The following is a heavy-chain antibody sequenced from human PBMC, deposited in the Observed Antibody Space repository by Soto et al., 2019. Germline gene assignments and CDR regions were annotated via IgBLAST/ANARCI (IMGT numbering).Heavy chain of an antibody. V-gene: IGHV4-59*08. CDR3: ARGVLRFLEWLPRYGMDV. D-gene: IGHD3-3*01. CDR1: GGSINNYY. J-gene: IGHJ6*02. CDR2: SYYSGRT. Sequence: SETLSLTCTVSGGSINNYYWSWIRQPPGKGLEWIGYSYYSGRTSYNPSLKSRVTISVDTSKNQFSLKLSSVTAADTAVYYCARGVLRFLEWLPRYGMDVWGQGTTVTVSS.